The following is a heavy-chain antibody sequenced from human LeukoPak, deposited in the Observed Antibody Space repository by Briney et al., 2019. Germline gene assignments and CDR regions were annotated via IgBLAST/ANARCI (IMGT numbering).Heavy chain of an antibody. CDR1: GFTVSSNY. V-gene: IGHV3-53*01. J-gene: IGHJ4*02. CDR2: IYSGGST. CDR3: ARDIAYDSSGYYSPHFDY. Sequence: GGSLRPSCAASGFTVSSNYMSWVRQAPGKGLEWVSVIYSGGSTYYADSVKGRFTISRDNSKNTLYLQMNSLRAEDTAVYYCARDIAYDSSGYYSPHFDYWGQGTLVTVSS. D-gene: IGHD3-22*01.